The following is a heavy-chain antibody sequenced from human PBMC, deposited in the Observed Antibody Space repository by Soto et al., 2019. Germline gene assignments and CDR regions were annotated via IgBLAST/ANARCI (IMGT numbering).Heavy chain of an antibody. CDR3: ARESEDLTSNFDY. CDR2: ISSTTNYI. CDR1: GFTFTSYS. Sequence: PGGPLRLSCAASGFTFTSYSMNWVRQAPGKGLEWASSISSTTNYIYYGDSMKGRFTISRDNAKNSLYLEMNSLRAEDTAVYYCARESEDLTSNFDYWGQGTLVTVSS. V-gene: IGHV3-21*06. J-gene: IGHJ4*02.